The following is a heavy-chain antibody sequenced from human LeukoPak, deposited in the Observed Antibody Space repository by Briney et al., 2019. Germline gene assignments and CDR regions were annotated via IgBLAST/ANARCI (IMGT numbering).Heavy chain of an antibody. V-gene: IGHV4-34*01. CDR2: INHSGST. CDR3: ARVDYRDYSKDFDY. D-gene: IGHD4-17*01. CDR1: GGSFSGYY. Sequence: ASETLSLTCAVYGGSFSGYYWSWIRQPPGKGLEWIGEINHSGSTNYNPSLKSRVTISVDTSKNQFSLKLNSVTAADTAVYYCARVDYRDYSKDFDYWGQGTLVTVSS. J-gene: IGHJ4*02.